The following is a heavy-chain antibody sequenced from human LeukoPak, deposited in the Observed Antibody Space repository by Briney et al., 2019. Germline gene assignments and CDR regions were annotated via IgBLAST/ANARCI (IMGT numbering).Heavy chain of an antibody. D-gene: IGHD3-10*01. CDR3: TKGRGI. Sequence: SETLSLTCTVSGGSISSGSYDWYWIRQPAGKGLEWIGHLYTSGSMSYNPSLKSRVTISVDTSKNQFSLKLTSVTAADTAVYYCTKGRGIWGQGPLVTVSS. CDR2: LYTSGSM. V-gene: IGHV4-61*09. CDR1: GGSISSGSYD. J-gene: IGHJ4*02.